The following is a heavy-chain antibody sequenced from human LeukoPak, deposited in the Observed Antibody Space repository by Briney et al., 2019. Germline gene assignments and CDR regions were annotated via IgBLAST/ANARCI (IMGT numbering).Heavy chain of an antibody. D-gene: IGHD3-3*01. CDR3: AKGYDFWSGHPSPYYFDY. CDR1: GFTFSSYA. Sequence: PGGSLRLSCTASGFTFSSYAMTWVRQAPGKGLEWVSGISGSGLSTYYADSVKGRFTIPRDNSKNMLYLQMNSLRAEDTAVYYCAKGYDFWSGHPSPYYFDYWGQGTLVTVSS. J-gene: IGHJ4*02. V-gene: IGHV3-23*01. CDR2: ISGSGLST.